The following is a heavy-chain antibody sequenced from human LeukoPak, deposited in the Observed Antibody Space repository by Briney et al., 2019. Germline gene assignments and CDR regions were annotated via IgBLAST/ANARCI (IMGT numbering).Heavy chain of an antibody. J-gene: IGHJ4*02. D-gene: IGHD3-9*01. Sequence: GGSLRLSCAASGFMFSDYWMAWVRQAPGKGLEWLANINEDGSDNNYVASEKGRFTISRDNAKKSLYLQMNSLRADDTAVYYCVKDHGWLLYSWGQGTLVTVSS. CDR3: VKDHGWLLYS. CDR2: INEDGSDN. CDR1: GFMFSDYW. V-gene: IGHV3-7*01.